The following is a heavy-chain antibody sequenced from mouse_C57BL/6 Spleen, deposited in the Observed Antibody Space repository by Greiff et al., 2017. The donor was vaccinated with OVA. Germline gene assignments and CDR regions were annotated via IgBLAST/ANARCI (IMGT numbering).Heavy chain of an antibody. CDR3: TSNYWFAY. Sequence: VKLVESGAELVRPGASVTLSCKASGYTFTDYEMHWVRQTPVHGLEWIGAIDPETGGTAYNQKFKGKAILTADKSSSTAYMELRSLTSEDSAVYYCTSNYWFAYWGQGTLVTVSA. J-gene: IGHJ3*01. CDR2: IDPETGGT. D-gene: IGHD1-3*01. CDR1: GYTFTDYE. V-gene: IGHV1-15*01.